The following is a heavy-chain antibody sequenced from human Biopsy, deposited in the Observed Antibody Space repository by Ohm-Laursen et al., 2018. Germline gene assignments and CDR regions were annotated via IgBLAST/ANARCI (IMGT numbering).Heavy chain of an antibody. D-gene: IGHD6-25*01. CDR2: LYNTGGT. Sequence: TLSLTCTVSGGSMSSYQWTWIRQPPGKGLEWIGYLYNTGGTNYNPSLKSRVTISVDTSKNQFSLKLRSVTAADTAVYYCAREAAIIDPRTRAFDYWGQGTLVTVSS. J-gene: IGHJ4*02. V-gene: IGHV4-59*01. CDR1: GGSMSSYQ. CDR3: AREAAIIDPRTRAFDY.